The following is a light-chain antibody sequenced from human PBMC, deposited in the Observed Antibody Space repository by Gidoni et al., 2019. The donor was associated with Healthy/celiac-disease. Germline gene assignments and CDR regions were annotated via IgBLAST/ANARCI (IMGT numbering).Light chain of an antibody. CDR3: MQALQTPYT. CDR1: PSLLHSNGYNY. CDR2: VGS. V-gene: IGKV2-28*01. J-gene: IGKJ2*01. Sequence: DSVMTQSPLSLPVTPGEPASISCRSSPSLLHSNGYNYLDWYLQKPGQSPKLLIYVGSNRASGVPDRFSGSGSGTDFTLNISRVEAEDVGVYYCMQALQTPYTFGQGTKLEIK.